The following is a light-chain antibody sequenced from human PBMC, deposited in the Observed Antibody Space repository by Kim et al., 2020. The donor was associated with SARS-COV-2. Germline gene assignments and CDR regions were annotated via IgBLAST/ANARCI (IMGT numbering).Light chain of an antibody. CDR1: SLRSYY. Sequence: SSELTQDPAVSVALGQTVRITFRGDSLRSYYATWYQQKPGQAPVLVIYGKNNRPSGIPDRFSGSSSGNTASLTITGAQAEDEADYYCKSRGTSGNVVFGGGTKLTV. CDR3: KSRGTSGNVV. CDR2: GKN. J-gene: IGLJ2*01. V-gene: IGLV3-19*01.